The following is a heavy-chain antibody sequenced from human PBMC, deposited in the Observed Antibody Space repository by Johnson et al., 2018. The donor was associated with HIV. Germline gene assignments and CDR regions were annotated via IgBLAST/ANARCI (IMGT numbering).Heavy chain of an antibody. J-gene: IGHJ3*02. CDR1: GFTVSSYY. CDR2: INSDGSST. Sequence: VQLVESGGSLVKPGGSLRLSCAASGFTVSSYYMHWVRRAPGKGLVWVSHINSDGSSTSYADSVKGRFTISRDNSKNTLYLQMSSLRAEDTAVYHCAKDRDPYTLSTDAFDIWGQGTMVTVSS. V-gene: IGHV3-74*01. D-gene: IGHD5-24*01. CDR3: AKDRDPYTLSTDAFDI.